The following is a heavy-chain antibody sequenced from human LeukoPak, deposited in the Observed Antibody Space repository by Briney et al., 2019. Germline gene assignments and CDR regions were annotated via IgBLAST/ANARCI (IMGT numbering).Heavy chain of an antibody. CDR3: ARDPANEAVVVYYGMDV. CDR2: ISYDGSNK. CDR1: GFTFSSYP. J-gene: IGHJ6*02. D-gene: IGHD3-22*01. Sequence: GGSLRLSCAASGFTFSSYPMYWVRQAPGKGLECVAVISYDGSNKYYADSVKGRFTISRDNSKNTLYLQMNSLRDEDTAVYYCARDPANEAVVVYYGMDVWGQGTTVTVSS. V-gene: IGHV3-30-3*01.